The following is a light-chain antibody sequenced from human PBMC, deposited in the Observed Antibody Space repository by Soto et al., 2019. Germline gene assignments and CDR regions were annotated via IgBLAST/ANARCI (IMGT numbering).Light chain of an antibody. CDR2: DAS. Sequence: DIHMTQSPSTLSASVGDRVTITCRASQSISRWLAWNQQKPGKAPKLLIYDASSLESGVPSRSIGSGSGTEFSLTISSLQPDDFATYDCQQYNSYPWTFGQGTKVEVK. CDR3: QQYNSYPWT. V-gene: IGKV1-5*01. CDR1: QSISRW. J-gene: IGKJ1*01.